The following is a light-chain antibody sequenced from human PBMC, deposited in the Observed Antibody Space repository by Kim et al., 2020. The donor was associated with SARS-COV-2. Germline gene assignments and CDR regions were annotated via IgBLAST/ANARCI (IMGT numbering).Light chain of an antibody. CDR2: LNSDGSH. J-gene: IGLJ2*01. V-gene: IGLV4-69*01. CDR3: QTWGTGIRV. CDR1: SGHHNYA. Sequence: SVKLACTLSSGHHNYAIAWHQQKPEKGTRYLMKLNSDGSHNKGDGIPDRFSGSSSGTERYLTISSLQSEDEADYYCQTWGTGIRVFGGGTQLTVL.